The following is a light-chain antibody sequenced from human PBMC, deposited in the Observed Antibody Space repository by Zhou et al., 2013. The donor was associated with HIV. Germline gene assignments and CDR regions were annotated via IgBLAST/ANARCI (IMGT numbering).Light chain of an antibody. CDR1: QRIRSF. V-gene: IGKV1-8*01. CDR3: QQYYSYPST. CDR2: AAS. J-gene: IGKJ1*01. Sequence: AIRMTQSPSSISASTGDRVTITCRATQRIRSFLAWYQQKPGKAPNLLIYAASTLQPGVPSRFSGSGSGTDFTLTISCLQSEDFATYYCQQYYSYPSTFGQGTDLEIK.